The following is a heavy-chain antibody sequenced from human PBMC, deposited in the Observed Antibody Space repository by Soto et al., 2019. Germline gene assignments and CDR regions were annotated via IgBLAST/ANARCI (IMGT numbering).Heavy chain of an antibody. J-gene: IGHJ6*03. CDR1: GYTFTSYD. CDR3: ARGKGVVAVTGYYYYMDV. V-gene: IGHV1-8*01. D-gene: IGHD2-15*01. CDR2: MNPNSGNT. Sequence: ASVKVSCKASGYTFTSYDINLVRQATGQGLEWMGWMNPNSGNTGYAQKFQGRVTMTRNTSISTAYMELSSLRSEDTAVYYCARGKGVVAVTGYYYYMDVWGKGTTVTVSS.